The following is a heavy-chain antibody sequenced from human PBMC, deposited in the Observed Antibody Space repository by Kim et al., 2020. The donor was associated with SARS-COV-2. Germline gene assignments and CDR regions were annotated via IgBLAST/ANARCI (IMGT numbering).Heavy chain of an antibody. D-gene: IGHD3-10*01. CDR2: IYSGGST. Sequence: GGSLRLSCAASGFTVSSNYMSWVRQAPGKGLEWVSVIYSGGSTYYADSVKGRFTISRDNSKNTLYLQMNSLRAEDTAVYYCARLLMVRGVITITQNYYYGMDVWGQGTTVTVSS. CDR1: GFTVSSNY. CDR3: ARLLMVRGVITITQNYYYGMDV. J-gene: IGHJ6*02. V-gene: IGHV3-53*01.